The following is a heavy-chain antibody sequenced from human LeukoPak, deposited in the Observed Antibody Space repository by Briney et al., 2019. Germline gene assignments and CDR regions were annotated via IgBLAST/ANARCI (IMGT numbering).Heavy chain of an antibody. CDR2: INHSGST. Sequence: SETLSLTCAVYGGSFSGYYWSWIRQPPGKGLEWIGEINHSGSTNYNPSLKSRVTISVDTSKNQFSLKLSSVTAADTAVYYCARNPDYGDYVPLDYWGQGTLVTVS. J-gene: IGHJ4*02. D-gene: IGHD4-17*01. CDR1: GGSFSGYY. CDR3: ARNPDYGDYVPLDY. V-gene: IGHV4-34*01.